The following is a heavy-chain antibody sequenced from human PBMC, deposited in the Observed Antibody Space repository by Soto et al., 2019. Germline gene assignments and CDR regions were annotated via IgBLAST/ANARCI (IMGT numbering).Heavy chain of an antibody. Sequence: GGSLRLSCAASGFTFSSYWMHWVRQAPGKGLVWVSRINSDGSSISYADSVKGRFTISRDNAKNTLYLQMNSLRAEDTAVYYCATSFAVWELHYRVDYWGQGTLVTVSS. CDR3: ATSFAVWELHYRVDY. V-gene: IGHV3-74*01. CDR1: GFTFSSYW. J-gene: IGHJ4*02. D-gene: IGHD1-26*01. CDR2: INSDGSSI.